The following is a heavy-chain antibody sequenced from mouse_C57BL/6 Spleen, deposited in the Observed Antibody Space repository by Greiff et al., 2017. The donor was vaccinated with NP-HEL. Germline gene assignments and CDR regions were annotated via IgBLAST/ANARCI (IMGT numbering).Heavy chain of an antibody. J-gene: IGHJ1*03. CDR3: ARDYGSSSYFDV. CDR1: GYTFTSYW. CDR2: IYPGSGST. V-gene: IGHV1-55*01. D-gene: IGHD1-1*01. Sequence: VQLQQSGAELVKPGASVKMSCKASGYTFTSYWITWVKQRPGQGLEWIGDIYPGSGSTNYNEKFKSKATLTVDTSSSTAYRQLSSLTSEDSAVYYCARDYGSSSYFDVWGTGTTVTVSS.